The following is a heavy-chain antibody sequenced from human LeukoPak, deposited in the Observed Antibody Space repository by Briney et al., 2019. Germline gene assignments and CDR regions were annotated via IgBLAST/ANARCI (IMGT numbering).Heavy chain of an antibody. CDR2: ISSCSSYI. D-gene: IGHD2-15*01. J-gene: IGHJ5*02. Sequence: PGGSLRLSCAASGFPFSSYSMNWVRQAPGKGLEWVSSISSCSSYIYYADSVKGRFTISRDNAKNSLYLQMNSLRAEDTAVYYCARDEVAYCSGGSCYSTWFDPWGQGTLVTVSS. CDR3: ARDEVAYCSGGSCYSTWFDP. V-gene: IGHV3-21*06. CDR1: GFPFSSYS.